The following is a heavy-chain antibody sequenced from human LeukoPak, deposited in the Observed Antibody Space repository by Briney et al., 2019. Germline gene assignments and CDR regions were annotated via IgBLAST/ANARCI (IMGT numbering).Heavy chain of an antibody. CDR3: ARFYYYGSGRYSGVDY. D-gene: IGHD3-10*01. Sequence: GRSLRLSCAASGFTFSSYGMHWVRQAPGKGLEWVADICNDGSNKYYADSVKGRFTISRDNAKNSLYLQMNSLRAEDTAVYYCARFYYYGSGRYSGVDYWGQGTLVTVSS. V-gene: IGHV3-33*03. CDR1: GFTFSSYG. CDR2: ICNDGSNK. J-gene: IGHJ4*02.